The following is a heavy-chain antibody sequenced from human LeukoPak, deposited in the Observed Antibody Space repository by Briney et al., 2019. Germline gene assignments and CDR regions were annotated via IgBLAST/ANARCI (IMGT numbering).Heavy chain of an antibody. J-gene: IGHJ5*02. V-gene: IGHV7-4-1*02. Sequence: ASVKVSCKASGYTFTSYAMNWVRQAPGQGLEWMGWINTNTGNPTSAQGFTGRFVFSLDTSVSTAYLQISSLKAEDTAVFYCARNYYGSGSYYNWFDPWGQGSLVTLSS. CDR2: INTNTGNP. CDR1: GYTFTSYA. D-gene: IGHD3-10*01. CDR3: ARNYYGSGSYYNWFDP.